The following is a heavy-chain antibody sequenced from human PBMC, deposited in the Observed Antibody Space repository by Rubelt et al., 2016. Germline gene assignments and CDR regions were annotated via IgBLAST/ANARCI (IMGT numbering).Heavy chain of an antibody. CDR3: ARDLYSTSWYPASFDS. J-gene: IGHJ4*02. CDR2: ISFDGSNK. V-gene: IGHV3-30*03. Sequence: SYGMHWVRQAPGKGPEWVALISFDGSNKKNADTVKGRFTISRDNSQNTLYLQMSSLRAEDTAVYYCARDLYSTSWYPASFDSWGQGTLVTVSS. CDR1: SYG. D-gene: IGHD6-13*01.